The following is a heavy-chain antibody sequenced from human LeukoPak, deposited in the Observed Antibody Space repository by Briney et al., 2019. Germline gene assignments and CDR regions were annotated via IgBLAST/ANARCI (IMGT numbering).Heavy chain of an antibody. CDR2: ISGGST. D-gene: IGHD6-13*01. V-gene: IGHV3-38-3*01. CDR3: ARRLYSSSWSSFDY. Sequence: PGGSLRLSCAASGFTVSSNEMSWVRQAPGKGLEWVSSISGGSTYYADSRKGRFTISRDNSKNTLHLQMNSLRAEDTAVYYCARRLYSSSWSSFDYWGQGTLVTVSS. CDR1: GFTVSSNE. J-gene: IGHJ4*02.